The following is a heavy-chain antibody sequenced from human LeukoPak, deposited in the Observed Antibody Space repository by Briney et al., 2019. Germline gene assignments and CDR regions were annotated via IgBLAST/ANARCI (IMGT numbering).Heavy chain of an antibody. CDR1: GGSISSYY. J-gene: IGHJ3*02. V-gene: IGHV4-4*07. D-gene: IGHD7-27*01. Sequence: PSETLSLTCTVSGGSISSYYWTWIRQPAGKGLEWIGRIYTSGSTNYNPSLKSRITMSVDTSKDQFSLKMSSVTAADTAVYYCARGQNWVDAFDIWGQGTMVTVSS. CDR2: IYTSGST. CDR3: ARGQNWVDAFDI.